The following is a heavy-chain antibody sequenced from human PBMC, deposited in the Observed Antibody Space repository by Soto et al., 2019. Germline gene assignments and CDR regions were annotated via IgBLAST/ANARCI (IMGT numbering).Heavy chain of an antibody. CDR2: ISASGGST. D-gene: IGHD3-10*01. CDR1: GFTLSTYA. Sequence: GGSLRLSCAASGFTLSTYAMHWVRQAPGKGLEWVSGISASGGSTYYADSVKGRFTISRDSSKNTLYLQVNSLRAEDTAVYHCARVQGRWYGSGSYQGMDVWGQGTTVTVSS. J-gene: IGHJ6*02. V-gene: IGHV3-23*01. CDR3: ARVQGRWYGSGSYQGMDV.